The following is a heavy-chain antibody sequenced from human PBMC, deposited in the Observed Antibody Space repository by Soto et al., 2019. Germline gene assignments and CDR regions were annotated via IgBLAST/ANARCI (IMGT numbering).Heavy chain of an antibody. V-gene: IGHV3-21*06. CDR1: GFTFSTYN. Sequence: PVGSLRLSCAASGFTFSTYNMNWVRQAPGKGLEWVSSISYSDSFIFYADSVKGRFTISRDNAKNSLYLQMNSLRAEDTAVYYCARVGFYSSSVYFDYWGQGTLVTVSS. D-gene: IGHD6-6*01. J-gene: IGHJ4*02. CDR3: ARVGFYSSSVYFDY. CDR2: ISYSDSFI.